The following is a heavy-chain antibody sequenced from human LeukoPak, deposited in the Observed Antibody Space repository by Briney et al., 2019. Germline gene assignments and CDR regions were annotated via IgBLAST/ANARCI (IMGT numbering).Heavy chain of an antibody. Sequence: GGSLRLSCAASGFTFSSYWMSWVRQAPGKGLEWVANIKQDGSEKYYVDSVKGRFTISRDNAKNSLYLQMNSLRAEDTAVYYCARSAAVAGFIFDYWGQGTLVTVSS. CDR3: ARSAAVAGFIFDY. CDR1: GFTFSSYW. V-gene: IGHV3-7*01. J-gene: IGHJ4*02. D-gene: IGHD6-19*01. CDR2: IKQDGSEK.